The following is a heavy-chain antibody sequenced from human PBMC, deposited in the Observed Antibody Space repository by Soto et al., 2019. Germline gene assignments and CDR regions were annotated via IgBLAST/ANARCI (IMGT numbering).Heavy chain of an antibody. CDR3: ASNPPPYRISTSCFGNWFDP. J-gene: IGHJ5*02. CDR2: IIPIFGTA. V-gene: IGHV1-69*13. CDR1: GGTFSSYA. Sequence: SVKVSCKDSGGTFSSYASSWVRQAPGQGLEWMGGIIPIFGTANYAQKFQGRVTITADESTSTAYMELSSLRSEDTAVYYCASNPPPYRISTSCFGNWFDPWGQGTLVTVSS. D-gene: IGHD2-2*01.